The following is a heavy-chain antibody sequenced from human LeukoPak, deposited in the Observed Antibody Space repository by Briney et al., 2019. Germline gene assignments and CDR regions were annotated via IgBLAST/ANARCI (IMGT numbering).Heavy chain of an antibody. CDR2: IIPIFGTA. Sequence: ASVKVSCKASGGTFSSYAISWVRQAPGQGLEWMGRIIPIFGTANYAQKFQGRVTITTDESTSTAYMELSSLRSEDTAAYYCAREVRCGGDCYSDYWGQGTLVTVSS. V-gene: IGHV1-69*05. D-gene: IGHD2-21*02. J-gene: IGHJ4*02. CDR1: GGTFSSYA. CDR3: AREVRCGGDCYSDY.